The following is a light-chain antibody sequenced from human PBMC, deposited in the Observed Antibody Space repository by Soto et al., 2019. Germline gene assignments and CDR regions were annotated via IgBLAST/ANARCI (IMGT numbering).Light chain of an antibody. CDR3: QVWDSSSDHPGE. CDR2: DDS. V-gene: IGLV3-21*02. CDR1: NIGSKS. Sequence: SYVLTQSPSVSVAPGQTARITCGGNNIGSKSVHWYLQKPGQAPVLVVYDDSARPSGIPERFSGANSGNTATLTISRVEAGDEADYYCQVWDSSSDHPGEFGGGTKLTVL. J-gene: IGLJ2*01.